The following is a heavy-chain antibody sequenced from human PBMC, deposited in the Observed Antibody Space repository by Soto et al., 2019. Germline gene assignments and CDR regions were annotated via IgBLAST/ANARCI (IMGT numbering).Heavy chain of an antibody. Sequence: QVTVKESGPVLVQPTETLTLTCTVSGLSLSNGRLGVSCIRQPPGKALDWLAHIFSNDDKSDSTSLKSRLTISKGTSRSQVVLTMSNLDPVDSATYCCAVIKDCSGTVCYLASFAPWGQGTLGTVS. CDR1: GLSLSNGRLG. J-gene: IGHJ5*02. V-gene: IGHV2-26*01. D-gene: IGHD2-2*01. CDR3: AVIKDCSGTVCYLASFAP. CDR2: IFSNDDK.